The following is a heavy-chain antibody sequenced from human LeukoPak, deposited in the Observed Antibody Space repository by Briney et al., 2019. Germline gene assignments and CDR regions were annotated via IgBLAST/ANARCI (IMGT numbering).Heavy chain of an antibody. CDR3: ARRGVLYSGYDYRADY. D-gene: IGHD5-12*01. J-gene: IGHJ4*02. Sequence: ASVKVSCKASGYTFTSYGISWGRQAPGQGLEWMGWISAYNGNTNYAQKLQGRVTMTTDTSTSTAYMELRSLRSDDTAVYYCARRGVLYSGYDYRADYWGQGTLVTVSS. CDR2: ISAYNGNT. V-gene: IGHV1-18*01. CDR1: GYTFTSYG.